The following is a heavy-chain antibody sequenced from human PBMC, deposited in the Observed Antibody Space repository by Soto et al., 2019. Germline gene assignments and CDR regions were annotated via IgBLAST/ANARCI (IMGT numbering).Heavy chain of an antibody. J-gene: IGHJ3*01. Sequence: QVQLVQSGAEVRKPGSSVKVSCKAPGGTFSTYIISWVRQAPGQGLEWMGRIIPIPDITNYAQKFQGRVTVTAVRSTSTAYMELPSLKSEDTAVYYCARDRMTTRVDAFDLWGQGTRVTFPS. CDR3: ARDRMTTRVDAFDL. D-gene: IGHD1-1*01. CDR1: GGTFSTYI. V-gene: IGHV1-69*08. CDR2: IIPIPDIT.